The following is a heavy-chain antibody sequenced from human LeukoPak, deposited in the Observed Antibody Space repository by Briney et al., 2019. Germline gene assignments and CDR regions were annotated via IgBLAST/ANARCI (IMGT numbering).Heavy chain of an antibody. CDR3: ARASGWVTNPFDY. V-gene: IGHV4-59*13. Sequence: PSDTLSLTCTVSGGHISSYFWSWLRQPPGKALEWIGYMYYSGLTNYNPSLKSRVTMSVDMSKNQFSLRLSSVTAADTAVYYCARASGWVTNPFDYWGQGTLVTVSS. CDR2: MYYSGLT. D-gene: IGHD2-21*02. J-gene: IGHJ4*02. CDR1: GGHISSYF.